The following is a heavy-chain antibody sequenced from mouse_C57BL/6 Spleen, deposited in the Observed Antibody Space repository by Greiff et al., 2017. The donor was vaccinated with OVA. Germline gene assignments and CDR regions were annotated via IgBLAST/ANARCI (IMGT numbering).Heavy chain of an antibody. J-gene: IGHJ2*01. V-gene: IGHV1-64*01. CDR2: IHPNSGST. Sequence: VQLQQPGAELVKPGASVKLSCKASGYTFTSYWMHWVKQRPGQGLEWIGMIHPNSGSTNYNEKFKSKATLTVDKSSSTAYMQLSGLTSEDSAVYYCARRREREYFDYWGQGTTLTVSS. CDR3: ARRREREYFDY. CDR1: GYTFTSYW.